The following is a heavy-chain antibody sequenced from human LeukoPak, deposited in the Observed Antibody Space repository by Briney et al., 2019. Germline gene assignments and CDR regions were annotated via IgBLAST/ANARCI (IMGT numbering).Heavy chain of an antibody. CDR1: GFTFSNYW. Sequence: GGSLRLSCEASGFTFSNYWMSWVRQAPGQGLEWVGNKNQDGSEIKYLDSVKGRFTISTDNARNSLYLQMNGLRADDTAVYYCARDRGYSTFDYWGQGTLVTVSS. J-gene: IGHJ4*02. CDR3: ARDRGYSTFDY. D-gene: IGHD3-22*01. V-gene: IGHV3-7*01. CDR2: KNQDGSEI.